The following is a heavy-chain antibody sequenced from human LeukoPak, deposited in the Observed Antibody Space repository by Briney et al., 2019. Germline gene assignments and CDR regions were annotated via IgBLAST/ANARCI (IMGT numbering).Heavy chain of an antibody. CDR1: GGSISSYY. CDR2: IYYSGST. CDR3: ARGNKEYYDILTGYYRRFAFYYYMDV. V-gene: IGHV4-59*01. J-gene: IGHJ6*03. Sequence: PSETLCLTCAVSGGSISSYYWSWIRQPPGKGLEWIGYIYYSGSTNYNPSLKSRVTISVDTSKNQFSMKLSSVTAADTAVYYCARGNKEYYDILTGYYRRFAFYYYMDVWDKGTTVTVSS. D-gene: IGHD3-9*01.